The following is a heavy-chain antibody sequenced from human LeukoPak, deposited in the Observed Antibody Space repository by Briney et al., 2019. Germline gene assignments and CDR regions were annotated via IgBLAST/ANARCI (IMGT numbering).Heavy chain of an antibody. CDR2: ISRSGGST. J-gene: IGHJ2*01. Sequence: GGSLRLSWAASGXTFSSSEVTWVRQAPGKGLEWVSAISRSGGSTYADSVKGRFTISRDNSKNTLYLQMNSLRAEDTAIYYCAKTIPYWYLDLWGRGTLVTVSS. CDR3: AKTIPYWYLDL. D-gene: IGHD5-24*01. CDR1: GXTFSSSE. V-gene: IGHV3-23*01.